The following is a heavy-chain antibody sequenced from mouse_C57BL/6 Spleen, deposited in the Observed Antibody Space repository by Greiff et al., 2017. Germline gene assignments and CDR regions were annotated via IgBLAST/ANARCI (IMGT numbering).Heavy chain of an antibody. V-gene: IGHV1-4*01. CDR1: GYTFTSYT. J-gene: IGHJ2*01. D-gene: IGHD1-1*01. CDR3: ARSGTTVEVEGDY. Sequence: VQLVESGAELARPGASVKMSCKASGYTFTSYTMHWVKQRPGQGLEWIGYINPSSGYTKYNQKFKDKATLTADKSSSTAYMQLSSLTSEDSAVYYCARSGTTVEVEGDYWGQGTTLTVSS. CDR2: INPSSGYT.